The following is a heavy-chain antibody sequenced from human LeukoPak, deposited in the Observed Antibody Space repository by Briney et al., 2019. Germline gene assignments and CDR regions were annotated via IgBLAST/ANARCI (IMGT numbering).Heavy chain of an antibody. J-gene: IGHJ4*02. CDR1: GGTFISYA. D-gene: IGHD3-22*01. CDR2: ISAYNGNT. V-gene: IGHV1-18*01. CDR3: ARDQYYYDSSGYYYEGYFDY. Sequence: GSSVKVSCKASGGTFISYAISWVRQAPGQGLEWMGWISAYNGNTNYAQKLQGRVTMTTDTSTSTAYMELRSLRSDDTAVYYCARDQYYYDSSGYYYEGYFDYWGQGTLVTVSS.